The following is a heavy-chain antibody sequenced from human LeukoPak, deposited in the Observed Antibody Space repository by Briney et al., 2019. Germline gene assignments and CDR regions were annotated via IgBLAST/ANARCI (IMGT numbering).Heavy chain of an antibody. Sequence: ASVKVSCKASGYTFTSYGISWVRQAPGQGLEWMGWISAYNGNTNYAQKLQGRVTMTTDTSTSTAYMELRSLRSGDTAVYYCARVEMATKLGDYWGQGTLVTVSS. CDR2: ISAYNGNT. CDR3: ARVEMATKLGDY. CDR1: GYTFTSYG. D-gene: IGHD5-24*01. J-gene: IGHJ4*02. V-gene: IGHV1-18*01.